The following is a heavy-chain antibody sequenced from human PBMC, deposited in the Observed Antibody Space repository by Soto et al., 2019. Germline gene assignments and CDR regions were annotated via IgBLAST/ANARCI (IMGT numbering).Heavy chain of an antibody. Sequence: ASVKVSCKASGCTFTSYGISWVQQAPGQGLEWMGWISAYNGNTNYAQKLQGRVTMTTDTSTSTAYMELRSLRSDDTAVYYCARDSLWFGLYHIWGQGTLVTVSS. CDR3: ARDSLWFGLYHI. J-gene: IGHJ4*02. CDR2: ISAYNGNT. D-gene: IGHD3-10*01. V-gene: IGHV1-18*04. CDR1: GCTFTSYG.